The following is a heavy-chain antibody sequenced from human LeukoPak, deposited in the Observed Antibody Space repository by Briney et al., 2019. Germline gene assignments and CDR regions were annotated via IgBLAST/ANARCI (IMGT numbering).Heavy chain of an antibody. Sequence: GGSLRLSCAASGFTVSSNCMSWVRQAPGKGLEWVSVIYSGGSTYYADSVKGRFTISRDNSKNTLYLQMNSLRAEDTAVYYCARVSTFYGDYGDLDYWGQGTLVTVSS. V-gene: IGHV3-53*01. CDR3: ARVSTFYGDYGDLDY. CDR1: GFTVSSNC. D-gene: IGHD4-17*01. CDR2: IYSGGST. J-gene: IGHJ4*02.